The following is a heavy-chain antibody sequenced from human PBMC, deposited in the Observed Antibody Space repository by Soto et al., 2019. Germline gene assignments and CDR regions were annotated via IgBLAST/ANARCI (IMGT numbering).Heavy chain of an antibody. Sequence: ASVRVSCECSGWTFPSYEINWVRQATGQGLEWMGWMNPNSGNTGYAQKFQGRVTMTRNTSISTAYMELSSLRSEDTAVYYCARLYIVVVPAAMGGRNYYYYGMDVWGQGTTVTVSS. V-gene: IGHV1-8*01. D-gene: IGHD2-2*01. CDR1: GWTFPSYE. CDR3: ARLYIVVVPAAMGGRNYYYYGMDV. J-gene: IGHJ6*02. CDR2: MNPNSGNT.